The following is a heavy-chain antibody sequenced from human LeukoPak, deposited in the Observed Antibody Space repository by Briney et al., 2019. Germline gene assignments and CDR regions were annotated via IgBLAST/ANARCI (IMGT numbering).Heavy chain of an antibody. Sequence: GGSLRLSCAASGFTFSSYSMNWVRQAPGKALEWVSSISSSSSYIYYADSVKGRFTISRDNAKNSLYLQMNSLRAEDTAVYYCARGRGELLSYNWFDPWGQGTLVTVSS. J-gene: IGHJ5*02. CDR1: GFTFSSYS. CDR2: ISSSSSYI. CDR3: ARGRGELLSYNWFDP. D-gene: IGHD1-26*01. V-gene: IGHV3-21*01.